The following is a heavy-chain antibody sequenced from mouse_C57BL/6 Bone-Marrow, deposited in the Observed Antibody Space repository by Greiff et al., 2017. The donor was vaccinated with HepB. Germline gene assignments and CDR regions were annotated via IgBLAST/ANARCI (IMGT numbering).Heavy chain of an antibody. CDR2: IYPGSGNT. J-gene: IGHJ3*01. Sequence: QVQLKESGAELVRPGASMKLSCKASSYTFTDYYINWVKQRPGQGLEWIARIYPGSGNTYYNEKFKGKATLTAEKSSSTAYMQLSSLTSEDSAVYFCARLEGAWFAYWGQGTLVTVSA. CDR1: SYTFTDYY. V-gene: IGHV1-76*01. CDR3: ARLEGAWFAY.